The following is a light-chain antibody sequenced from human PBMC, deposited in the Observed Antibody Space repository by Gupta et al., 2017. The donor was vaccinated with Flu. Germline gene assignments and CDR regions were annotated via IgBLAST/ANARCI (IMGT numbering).Light chain of an antibody. CDR1: KLGDKY. J-gene: IGLJ3*02. CDR2: QDS. Sequence: LTLPPSVSVSPGQTASITCSGDKLGDKYACWYQQKPGQSPVLVIYQDSKRPSRIPERFSGSNSGNTATLTISGTQARDEADYYCQAWDSSTAVFGGGTKLTVL. CDR3: QAWDSSTAV. V-gene: IGLV3-1*01.